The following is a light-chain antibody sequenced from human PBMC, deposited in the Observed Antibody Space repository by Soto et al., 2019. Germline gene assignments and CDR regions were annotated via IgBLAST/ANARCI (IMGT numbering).Light chain of an antibody. CDR3: FSYTSSTAYV. V-gene: IGLV2-14*01. J-gene: IGLJ1*01. CDR2: EVS. CDR1: SSDVGGYNY. Sequence: QSALTQPASVSGSPGQSITISCTGTSSDVGGYNYVSWYQLHPGKAPKLMVYEVSNRPSGISNRFSASKSGNTASLTISGLQAEDEADYYCFSYTSSTAYVFGTVTKLTVL.